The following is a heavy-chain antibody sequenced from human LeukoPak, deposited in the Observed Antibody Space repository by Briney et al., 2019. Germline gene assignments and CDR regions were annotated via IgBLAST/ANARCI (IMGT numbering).Heavy chain of an antibody. J-gene: IGHJ4*02. CDR3: ARWSTTRGGFDY. D-gene: IGHD1-14*01. CDR1: GFTFSDYY. V-gene: IGHV4-59*01. Sequence: PGGSLRLSCAASGFTFSDYYMSWIRQPPGKGLEYIGYIYYSGSTNYNPSLKSRVTISVDTSKNQFSLKLSSVTAADTAVYYCARWSTTRGGFDYWGQGTLVTVSS. CDR2: IYYSGST.